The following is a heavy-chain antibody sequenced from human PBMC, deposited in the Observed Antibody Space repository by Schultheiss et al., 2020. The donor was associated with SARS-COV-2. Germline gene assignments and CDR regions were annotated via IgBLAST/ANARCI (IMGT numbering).Heavy chain of an antibody. CDR3: AREQWELGWFDP. Sequence: SETLSLTCAVYGGSFSGYYWSWIRQHPGKGLEWIGYIYYSGSTYYNPSLKSRVTISVDTSKNQFSLKLSSVTAADTAVYYCAREQWELGWFDPWGQGTLVTVSS. CDR1: GGSFSGYY. CDR2: IYYSGST. V-gene: IGHV4-31*11. D-gene: IGHD1-26*01. J-gene: IGHJ5*02.